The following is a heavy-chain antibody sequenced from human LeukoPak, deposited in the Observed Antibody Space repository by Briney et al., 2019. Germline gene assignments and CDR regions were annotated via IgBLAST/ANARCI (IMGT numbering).Heavy chain of an antibody. CDR2: INWNGGST. Sequence: GGSLRLSCAASGFTFDDYGMSWVRQAPWKGLEGVSGINWNGGSTGYADSVKGRFTISRDNAKNSLYLQMNSLRAEDTALYYCARRYLAYCSGGSCYWFDPWGQGTLVTVSS. J-gene: IGHJ5*02. CDR3: ARRYLAYCSGGSCYWFDP. D-gene: IGHD2-15*01. V-gene: IGHV3-20*04. CDR1: GFTFDDYG.